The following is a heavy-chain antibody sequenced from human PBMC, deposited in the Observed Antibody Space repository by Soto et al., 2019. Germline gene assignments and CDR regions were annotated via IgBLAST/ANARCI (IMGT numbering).Heavy chain of an antibody. Sequence: TDTLSLTCAVYGGSLSGNYWVWIRQPPGKGLEWIGETHHSGSTAYNPSLKSRVTISVDTSRNQFSLKLNSVTAADTAVYYCARTTAAIHLNYWSQGTLVTVSS. D-gene: IGHD2-21*02. CDR1: GGSLSGNY. J-gene: IGHJ4*02. CDR3: ARTTAAIHLNY. CDR2: THHSGST. V-gene: IGHV4-34*01.